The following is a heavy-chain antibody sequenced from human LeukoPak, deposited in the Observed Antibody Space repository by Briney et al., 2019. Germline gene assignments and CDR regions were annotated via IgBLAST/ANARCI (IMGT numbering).Heavy chain of an antibody. CDR3: ARALKLRYFFPNTLGVTWFDP. CDR2: IYHSGST. J-gene: IGHJ5*02. CDR1: GYSISSGYY. D-gene: IGHD3-9*01. V-gene: IGHV4-38-2*02. Sequence: SETLSLTCTVSGYSISSGYYWGWIRQPPGKGLEWIGSIYHSGSTYYNPSLKSRVTISVDTSKNQFSLKLSSVAAADTAVYYCARALKLRYFFPNTLGVTWFDPWGQGTLVTVSS.